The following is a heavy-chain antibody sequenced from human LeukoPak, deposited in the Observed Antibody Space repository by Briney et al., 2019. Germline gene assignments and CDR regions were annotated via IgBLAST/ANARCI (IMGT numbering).Heavy chain of an antibody. CDR1: GYTFTTYG. CDR3: ARTCSASSTNCYTDF. CDR2: ISGYNGNT. J-gene: IGHJ4*02. D-gene: IGHD2-2*02. Sequence: ASVKVSCKASGYTFTTYGISWVRQARGQGLEWMGWISGYNGNTNYEQKFQGRVTMTTDTSTSTAYMELRTLRSYDTAVYYCARTCSASSTNCYTDFWGQGTLVTVSS. V-gene: IGHV1-18*01.